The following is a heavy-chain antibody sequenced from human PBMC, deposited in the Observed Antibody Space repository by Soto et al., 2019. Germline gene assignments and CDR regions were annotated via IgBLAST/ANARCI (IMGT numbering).Heavy chain of an antibody. V-gene: IGHV3-11*01. J-gene: IGHJ4*02. CDR3: ASPINLRTASTFDY. D-gene: IGHD4-17*01. CDR1: GFTFSDCY. CDR2: IGSTGSTI. Sequence: QVQLVESGGGLVKPGGSLRLSCAASGFTFSDCYMSWFRQAPGKGLEWISYIGSTGSTIYYADSVRGRFTIARDNAKNSLYLQMNSLRDEDTAVYYCASPINLRTASTFDYWGQGTLVTVSS.